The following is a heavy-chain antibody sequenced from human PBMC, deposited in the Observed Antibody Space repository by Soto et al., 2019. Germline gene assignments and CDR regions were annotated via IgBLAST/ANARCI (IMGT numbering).Heavy chain of an antibody. CDR1: GFNFGAYA. CDR3: AKDRSENFWVYYYAMDV. V-gene: IGHV3-23*01. CDR2: ISGSSSGT. Sequence: GGSLRLSCEASGFNFGAYAMSWVRQAPGKWLEWVSGISGSSSGTYYTDSVKGRFTISRDNSKNTVYLQMNSLRGEDTAVYYCAKDRSENFWVYYYAMDVWGQGTAVTVSS. J-gene: IGHJ6*02. D-gene: IGHD6-19*01.